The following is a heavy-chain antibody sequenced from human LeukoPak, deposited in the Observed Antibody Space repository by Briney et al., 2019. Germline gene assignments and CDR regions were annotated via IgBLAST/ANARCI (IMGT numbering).Heavy chain of an antibody. D-gene: IGHD6-13*01. CDR1: GYTFTGYY. CDR3: ARGLIVAAAGTGWFDP. CDR2: INPNSGGT. V-gene: IGHV1-2*02. J-gene: IGHJ5*02. Sequence: GASVKVSCKASGYTFTGYYMHWVRQAPGQGLEWMGWINPNSGGTNYAQKFQGRVTMTRDTSISTAYMELSRLRSDDTAVYYFARGLIVAAAGTGWFDPWGQGTLVTVSS.